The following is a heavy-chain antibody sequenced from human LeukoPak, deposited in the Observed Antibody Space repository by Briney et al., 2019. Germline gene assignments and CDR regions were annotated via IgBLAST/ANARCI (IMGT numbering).Heavy chain of an antibody. Sequence: GGSLRLSCAASGFPFTSHWLSWFRQSPGRGLEWVAHTNSDGSEKNYVDSVKGRFTISRDNARNSQFLQMNSLRAEDTAVYYCASGGGWVFFNWGQGTLVTVSS. CDR1: GFPFTSHW. J-gene: IGHJ4*02. D-gene: IGHD6-19*01. CDR2: TNSDGSEK. CDR3: ASGGGWVFFN. V-gene: IGHV3-7*01.